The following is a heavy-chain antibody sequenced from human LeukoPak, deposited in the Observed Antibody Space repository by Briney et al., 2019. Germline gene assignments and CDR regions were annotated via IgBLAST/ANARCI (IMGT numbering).Heavy chain of an antibody. V-gene: IGHV3-21*01. D-gene: IGHD2-15*01. CDR2: ISSSSNYI. CDR1: GFTFSSYS. Sequence: PGGSLRLSCAASGFTFSSYSMNWVRQAPGKGLEWVSSISSSSNYIYYADSLKGRFTISRDNAKNYLYLQMNSLRAEDTAVYYCARDSKVVGAAPFDSWGQGTLVTVSS. CDR3: ARDSKVVGAAPFDS. J-gene: IGHJ4*02.